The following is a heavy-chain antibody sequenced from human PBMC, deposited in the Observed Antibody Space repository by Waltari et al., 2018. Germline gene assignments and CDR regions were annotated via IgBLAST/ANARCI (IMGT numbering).Heavy chain of an antibody. D-gene: IGHD6-13*01. V-gene: IGHV1-46*01. J-gene: IGHJ4*02. CDR3: ARRAAAALLLDY. CDR1: GYTFTNYY. CDR2: SYPSDDSA. Sequence: QVQLVQSGAEVRKPGASVKVSCKASGYTFTNYYVDWMRQAPGQGLEWMGVSYPSDDSATYAQTFQGRVTFTKDTSTSTFYMQLSSVTSEDTAVYYCARRAAAALLLDYWGQGTLVTVSS.